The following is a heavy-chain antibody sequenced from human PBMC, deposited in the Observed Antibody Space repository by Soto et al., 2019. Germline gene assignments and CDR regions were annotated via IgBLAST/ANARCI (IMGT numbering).Heavy chain of an antibody. J-gene: IGHJ5*02. Sequence: GGSLRLSCAASGFTFSSYAMSGVRQAPGKGLEWVSAISGSGGSTYYADSVKGRFTISRDNSKNTLYLQMNSLRAEDTAVYHCAKDGWKDFWSGYPVNWFDPWGQGTLVTVSS. CDR1: GFTFSSYA. CDR2: ISGSGGST. D-gene: IGHD3-3*01. CDR3: AKDGWKDFWSGYPVNWFDP. V-gene: IGHV3-23*01.